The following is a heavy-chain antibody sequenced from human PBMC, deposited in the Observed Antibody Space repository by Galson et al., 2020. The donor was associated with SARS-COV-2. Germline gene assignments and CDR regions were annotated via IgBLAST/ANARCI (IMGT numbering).Heavy chain of an antibody. V-gene: IGHV1-2*02. D-gene: IGHD3-22*01. CDR2: INPNSGGT. CDR3: ARDLTPAYGYDSSGYGVDY. J-gene: IGHJ4*02. Sequence: ASVKVSCKASGYTFTGYYMHWVRQAPGQGLEWMGWINPNSGGTNYAQKFQGRVTMTRDTSISTAYMELSRLRSDDTAVYYCARDLTPAYGYDSSGYGVDYWGQGTLVTVSS. CDR1: GYTFTGYY.